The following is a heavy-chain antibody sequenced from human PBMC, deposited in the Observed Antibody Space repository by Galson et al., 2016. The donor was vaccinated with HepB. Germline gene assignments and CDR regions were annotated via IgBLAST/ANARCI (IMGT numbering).Heavy chain of an antibody. D-gene: IGHD5-12*01. CDR2: IYHRGTT. Sequence: ETLSLTCAVSGDSITSTNCWSWVRQSPGKGLEWIGEIYHRGTTNYNPSLGSRATISLDKSKNQFSLKLTSVTAADTAVYYCARAPNIVTTKFDYWGQGILVTVSS. J-gene: IGHJ4*02. CDR1: GDSITSTNC. CDR3: ARAPNIVTTKFDY. V-gene: IGHV4-4*02.